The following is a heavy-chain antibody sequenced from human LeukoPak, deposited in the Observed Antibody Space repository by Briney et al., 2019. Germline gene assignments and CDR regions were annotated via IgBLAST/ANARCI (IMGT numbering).Heavy chain of an antibody. CDR1: GFTFSIYG. CDR3: ARDKHYYDSSGYYA. Sequence: GGSLRLSCAASGFTFSIYGMHWVRQAPGKGLEWVAVIWYDGSNKYYADSVKGRFTISRDNSKNTLYLQMNSLRAEDTAVYYCARDKHYYDSSGYYAWGQGTLVTVSS. V-gene: IGHV3-33*01. D-gene: IGHD3-22*01. J-gene: IGHJ4*02. CDR2: IWYDGSNK.